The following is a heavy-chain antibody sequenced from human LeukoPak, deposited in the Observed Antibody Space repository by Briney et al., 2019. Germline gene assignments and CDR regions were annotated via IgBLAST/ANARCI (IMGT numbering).Heavy chain of an antibody. J-gene: IGHJ5*02. Sequence: GESLKISCKGSGYNFTSYWIGWVRQMPGKGLEWMGIIYPGDSDTRYSPSFQGQVTISADKSISTAYLQWSSLKASDTAMYYCASVTSITIFGVVSSWFDPWGQGTLVTVSS. CDR1: GYNFTSYW. CDR2: IYPGDSDT. D-gene: IGHD3-3*01. CDR3: ASVTSITIFGVVSSWFDP. V-gene: IGHV5-51*01.